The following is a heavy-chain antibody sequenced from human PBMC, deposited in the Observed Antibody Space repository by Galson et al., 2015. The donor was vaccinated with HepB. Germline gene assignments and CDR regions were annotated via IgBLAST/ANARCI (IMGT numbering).Heavy chain of an antibody. Sequence: SLRLSCAASGFTFSSYSMNWVRQAPGKGLEWVSSISSSSYIYYADSVKGRFTISRDNAKNSLYLQMNSLRAEDTAVYYCARILDYVWGSYSLDYWGQGTLVTVSS. D-gene: IGHD3-16*01. J-gene: IGHJ4*02. CDR2: ISSSSYI. CDR1: GFTFSSYS. CDR3: ARILDYVWGSYSLDY. V-gene: IGHV3-21*01.